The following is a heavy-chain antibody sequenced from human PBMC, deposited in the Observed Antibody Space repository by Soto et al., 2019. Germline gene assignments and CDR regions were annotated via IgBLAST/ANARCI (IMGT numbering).Heavy chain of an antibody. V-gene: IGHV3-48*02. Sequence: GGSLRLSCASSGFTFSSCSMNWVRQAPGKGLEWVSFISGSGDTKYCADSVKGRFTISRDNAKNSLYLQMSSLRDEDTAVYYCAKYCSSDVCFDYWGQGTLVTVSS. CDR2: ISGSGDTK. D-gene: IGHD2-8*01. CDR1: GFTFSSCS. CDR3: AKYCSSDVCFDY. J-gene: IGHJ4*02.